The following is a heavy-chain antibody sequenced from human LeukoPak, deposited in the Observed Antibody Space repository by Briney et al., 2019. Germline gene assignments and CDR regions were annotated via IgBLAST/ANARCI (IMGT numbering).Heavy chain of an antibody. CDR1: GFTVSSDY. D-gene: IGHD4-11*01. CDR3: AKDPITVRGFDY. J-gene: IGHJ4*02. Sequence: GGSLRLSCVASGFTVSSDYMSWVRQAPGKGLEWVSVIYGGGTTYYADSVKGRFTISRDNSKNTLYLQMNSLRAEDTAVYYCAKDPITVRGFDYWGQGTLVTVSS. CDR2: IYGGGTT. V-gene: IGHV3-66*01.